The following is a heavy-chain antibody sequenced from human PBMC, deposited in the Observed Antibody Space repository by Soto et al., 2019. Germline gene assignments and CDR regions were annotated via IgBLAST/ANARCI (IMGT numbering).Heavy chain of an antibody. J-gene: IGHJ2*01. Sequence: QVQLVQSGAEVKKPGSSVKVSCKASGGAFSSYAISWVRQAPGQGLEWMGGNLHLFNISNYAQKFQGRVTITADEPTSTAYMDLSNLTSEDTAVYYCARGRLGYGSWYFDLWCRGTLITVSS. V-gene: IGHV1-69*01. D-gene: IGHD3-10*01. CDR3: ARGRLGYGSWYFDL. CDR1: GGAFSSYA. CDR2: NLHLFNIS.